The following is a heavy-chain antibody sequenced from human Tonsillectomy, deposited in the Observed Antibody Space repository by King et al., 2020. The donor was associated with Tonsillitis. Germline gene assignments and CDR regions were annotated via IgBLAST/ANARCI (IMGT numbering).Heavy chain of an antibody. J-gene: IGHJ3*02. D-gene: IGHD4/OR15-4a*01. CDR1: GGSFSGYY. CDR3: ATTNDYDGTPYAFDI. Sequence: VQLQQWGAGLLEPSETLSLTCAVYGGSFSGYYWSWIRQPPGKGLEWIGEINHSGSTNCNPSLKTRVTIPVDKSKNQVSLELNSVTAADTAVYYCATTNDYDGTPYAFDIWGQGTMVTVSS. V-gene: IGHV4-34*01. CDR2: INHSGST.